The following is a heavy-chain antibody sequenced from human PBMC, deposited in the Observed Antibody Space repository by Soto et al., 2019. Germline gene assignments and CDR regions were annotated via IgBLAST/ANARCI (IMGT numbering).Heavy chain of an antibody. CDR2: MNASSGNT. J-gene: IGHJ6*02. CDR1: GYTFTSYD. CDR3: AADEDYMDV. V-gene: IGHV1-8*01. D-gene: IGHD4-17*01. Sequence: GASVKVSCKASGYTFTSYDINWVRQATGQRLEWIGWMNASSGNTSYAQKFQERVTITRNMSISTAYMELSSLRSEDTAVYYCAADEDYMDVWGQGTTVTVSS.